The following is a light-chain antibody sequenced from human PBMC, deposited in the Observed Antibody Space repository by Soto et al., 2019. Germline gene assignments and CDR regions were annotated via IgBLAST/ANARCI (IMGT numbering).Light chain of an antibody. J-gene: IGKJ2*01. CDR3: QQYCSSPPYT. Sequence: EIVLTQSPGTLSLSPGERATLSCRASQSVSSSYLAWYQQKPGQAPRLLIYGASSRATGIPDRFSGSGSGTDFTPTISRLEPEDYAVYYCQQYCSSPPYTFGQGTKLEIK. CDR2: GAS. V-gene: IGKV3-20*01. CDR1: QSVSSSY.